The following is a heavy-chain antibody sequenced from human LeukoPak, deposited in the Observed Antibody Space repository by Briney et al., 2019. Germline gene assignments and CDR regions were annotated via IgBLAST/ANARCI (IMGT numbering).Heavy chain of an antibody. D-gene: IGHD1-26*01. J-gene: IGHJ3*02. Sequence: GASVKVSCKASGYTFTSYYMHWVRQAPGQGLEWMGIINPSGGSTSYAQKFQGRVTMTRDMSTSTVYMELSSLRSEDTAVYYCAREVARCGAFDIWGQGTMVTVSS. V-gene: IGHV1-46*01. CDR3: AREVARCGAFDI. CDR2: INPSGGST. CDR1: GYTFTSYY.